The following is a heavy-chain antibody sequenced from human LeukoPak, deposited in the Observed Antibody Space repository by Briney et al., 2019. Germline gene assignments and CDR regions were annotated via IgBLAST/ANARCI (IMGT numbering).Heavy chain of an antibody. CDR3: ARSGYYYDSSGYFGSYYFDY. J-gene: IGHJ4*02. CDR2: ISYTGSA. CDR1: GGYINSHY. D-gene: IGHD3-22*01. V-gene: IGHV4-59*11. Sequence: SETLSLTCTVSGGYINSHYWGWIRQPPGKVLEYIGYISYTGSAIYSPSLESRVTISIDTSKKQFSLNLRSVNTADTAVYYCARSGYYYDSSGYFGSYYFDYWGQGTLVTVSS.